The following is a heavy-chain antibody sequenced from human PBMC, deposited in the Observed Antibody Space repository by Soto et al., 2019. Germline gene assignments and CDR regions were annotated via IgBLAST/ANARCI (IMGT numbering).Heavy chain of an antibody. V-gene: IGHV2-5*02. CDR2: IYWDDDK. CDR1: GFSLTTSGVG. D-gene: IGHD6-13*01. J-gene: IGHJ4*02. CDR3: AHSIAPRLFDY. Sequence: QITLKESGPTLVKHTQTLTLTCTFSGFSLTTSGVGVGWIRQAPGKALEWLALIYWDDDKAYRPSLGNRLTSTKDTPKHQLVLTRTNMGPVDTATYYCAHSIAPRLFDYWGQGTLVTVSS.